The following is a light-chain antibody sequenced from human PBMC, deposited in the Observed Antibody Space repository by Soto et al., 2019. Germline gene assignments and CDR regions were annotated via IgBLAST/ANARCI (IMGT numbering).Light chain of an antibody. CDR1: NNDVGAYNY. V-gene: IGLV2-14*01. CDR2: EVI. Sequence: QSALTQPASVSGSPGQSIAISCTGTNNDVGAYNYVSWYQRRPGKTPKLMIYEVINRPSGVSDRFSGSKSGNTASLTISGLQDEDEGDYYCTSYTTKSTLLFGGGTKLTVL. CDR3: TSYTTKSTLL. J-gene: IGLJ2*01.